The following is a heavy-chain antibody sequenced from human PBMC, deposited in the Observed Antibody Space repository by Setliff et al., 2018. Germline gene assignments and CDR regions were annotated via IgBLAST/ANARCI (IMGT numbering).Heavy chain of an antibody. CDR3: AKEGYYDFWSGYLTHYYYYMDV. V-gene: IGHV3-33*06. Sequence: GESLKISCAASGFTFSSYGMHWVRQAPGKGLEWVAVIWYDGSNKYYADSVKGRFTISRDNSKNTPYLQMNSLRAEDTAVYYCAKEGYYDFWSGYLTHYYYYMDVWGKGTTVTVSS. CDR1: GFTFSSYG. CDR2: IWYDGSNK. D-gene: IGHD3-3*01. J-gene: IGHJ6*03.